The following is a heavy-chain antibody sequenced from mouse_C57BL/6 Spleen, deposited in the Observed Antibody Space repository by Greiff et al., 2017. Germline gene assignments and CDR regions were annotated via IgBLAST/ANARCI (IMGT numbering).Heavy chain of an antibody. D-gene: IGHD2-5*01. CDR3: TRSNSDAMDY. J-gene: IGHJ4*01. CDR2: INANSGST. V-gene: IGHV1-64*01. CDR1: GYTFTSYW. Sequence: VQLQQPGADLVKPGASVKLSCKASGYTFTSYWMPWVKQRPGQGLEWIGMINANSGSTNYPDKFKSKDTLTVDKSSSTAYMQLSSLTSEDSAVYCSTRSNSDAMDYWGQGTSVTVSS.